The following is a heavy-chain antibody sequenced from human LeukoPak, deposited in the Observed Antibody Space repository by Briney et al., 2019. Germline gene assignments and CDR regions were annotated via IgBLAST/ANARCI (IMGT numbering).Heavy chain of an antibody. CDR2: ICPDDSDT. Sequence: GESLKISCKDSGDNFNTYWIAWVRQLPGRGLAWMGVICPDDSDTRYSPSFQGQVTISADKSIRTAYLQWSSLKASDTAMYFCASLDYYGSNRWGQGTLVTVSP. CDR3: ASLDYYGSNR. V-gene: IGHV5-51*01. J-gene: IGHJ4*02. D-gene: IGHD3-10*01. CDR1: GDNFNTYW.